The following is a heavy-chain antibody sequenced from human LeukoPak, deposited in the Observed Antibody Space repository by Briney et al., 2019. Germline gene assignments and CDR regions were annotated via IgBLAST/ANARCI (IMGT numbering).Heavy chain of an antibody. J-gene: IGHJ4*02. CDR2: ISAYNGNT. CDR1: GYTFTSYG. D-gene: IGHD3-22*01. V-gene: IGHV1-18*01. CDR3: ARIAYYYDSSGYYIDY. Sequence: AASVKVSCKASGYTFTSYGISWVRQAPGQGLEWMGWISAYNGNTNYAQKLQGRVTMTTDTSTSTAYMELRSLRSDDTAVYYCARIAYYYDSSGYYIDYWGQGTLVTVSS.